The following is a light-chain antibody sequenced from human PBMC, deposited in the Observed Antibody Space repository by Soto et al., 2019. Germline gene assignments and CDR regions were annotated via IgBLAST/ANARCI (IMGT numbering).Light chain of an antibody. V-gene: IGLV2-14*03. CDR2: DVS. CDR3: SAYTSSTLYV. J-gene: IGLJ1*01. Sequence: QSALTQSASVSGSPGQSITISCTGPRSDVGGYNYVSWYQHHPGKAPKLMIYDVSNRPSGVSNRFSGSKSGITASLTISGLQAEDEADYYCSAYTSSTLYVFATGTKVTVL. CDR1: RSDVGGYNY.